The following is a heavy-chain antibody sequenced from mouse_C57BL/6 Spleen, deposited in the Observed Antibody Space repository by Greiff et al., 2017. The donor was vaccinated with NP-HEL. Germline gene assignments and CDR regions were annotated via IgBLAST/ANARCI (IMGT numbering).Heavy chain of an antibody. D-gene: IGHD2-3*01. V-gene: IGHV1-22*01. CDR1: GYTFTDYN. CDR3: ARSSLYDDSSYYYAMDY. J-gene: IGHJ4*01. Sequence: EVQLQQSGPELVKPGASVKMSCKASGYTFTDYNMHWVKQSHGKSLEWIGYINPNNGGTSYNQKFKGKATLTVNKSSSTAYMELRSLTSEDSAVYYCARSSLYDDSSYYYAMDYWGQGTSVTVSS. CDR2: INPNNGGT.